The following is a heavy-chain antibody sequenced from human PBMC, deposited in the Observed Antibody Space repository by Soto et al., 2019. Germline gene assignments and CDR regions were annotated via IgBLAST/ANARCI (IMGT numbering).Heavy chain of an antibody. Sequence: QVQLEQSGAEVKKPGSSVKVPCKTSGDTFNIYAISWVRQAPGQGLEWMGGIIPVFGTPSYAQKFRDRVTITADESTSTAHMELRSLTSEDTAVYYCARGPYYDFWKGFAHFDYWGQETRVTVSS. D-gene: IGHD3-3*01. CDR3: ARGPYYDFWKGFAHFDY. CDR2: IIPVFGTP. V-gene: IGHV1-69*01. CDR1: GDTFNIYA. J-gene: IGHJ4*02.